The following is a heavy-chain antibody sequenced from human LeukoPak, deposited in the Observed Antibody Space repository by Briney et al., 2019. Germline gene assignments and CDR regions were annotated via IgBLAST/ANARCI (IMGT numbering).Heavy chain of an antibody. CDR1: GFTFSDYY. D-gene: IGHD3-22*01. Sequence: GGSLRLSCAASGFTFSDYYMSWIRQAPGKGVEGVSYISSSSSTIYYADTVKGRFTSSRDNAKNSLYLQRNSLRAEDTAVYYCASLYYYDSSGYSDYWGQGTLVTVSS. CDR2: ISSSSSTI. CDR3: ASLYYYDSSGYSDY. V-gene: IGHV3-11*01. J-gene: IGHJ4*02.